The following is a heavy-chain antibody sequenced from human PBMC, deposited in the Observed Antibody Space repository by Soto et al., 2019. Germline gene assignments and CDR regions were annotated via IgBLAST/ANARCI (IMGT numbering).Heavy chain of an antibody. CDR2: IKEDGSEK. V-gene: IGHV3-7*03. CDR1: EFTFSNYW. D-gene: IGHD1-26*01. J-gene: IGHJ4*02. CDR3: ARLRKGGYCDY. Sequence: EVQLVESGGGLVQPGGSLRLSCAASEFTFSNYWMSWVRQAPGKGLEWVANIKEDGSEKYYVDSVKGRFTISRDSAKNSLYLQMDSLRAEDPAVYYCARLRKGGYCDYWGQGSLVTVSS.